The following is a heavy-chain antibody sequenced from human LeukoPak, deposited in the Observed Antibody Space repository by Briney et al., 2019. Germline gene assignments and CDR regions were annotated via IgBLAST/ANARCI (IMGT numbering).Heavy chain of an antibody. Sequence: GGSLRLSCAASGFTFSSYSMNWVRQAPGKGLEWVSYISSSSSTIYYADSVKGRFTISRDNAKDSLYLQMNSLRAEDTAVYYCAREGGGYCTNGVCYTGDYFDYWGQGTLVTVSS. CDR2: ISSSSSTI. J-gene: IGHJ4*02. D-gene: IGHD2-8*01. CDR1: GFTFSSYS. V-gene: IGHV3-48*01. CDR3: AREGGGYCTNGVCYTGDYFDY.